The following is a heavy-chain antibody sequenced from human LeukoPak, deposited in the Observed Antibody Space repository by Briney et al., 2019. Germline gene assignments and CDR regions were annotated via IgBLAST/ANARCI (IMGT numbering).Heavy chain of an antibody. CDR1: GFTFSTSW. V-gene: IGHV3-7*01. CDR3: TRDRAYGALDY. Sequence: GGSLRLSCAASGFTFSTSWMTWVRQAPGKGLEWVANINGDGSLNGHVASVKGRLTISRDNAKNSVYLQMISLRDEDTAVYYCTRDRAYGALDYWGQGTLVTVSS. J-gene: IGHJ4*02. CDR2: INGDGSLN. D-gene: IGHD4/OR15-4a*01.